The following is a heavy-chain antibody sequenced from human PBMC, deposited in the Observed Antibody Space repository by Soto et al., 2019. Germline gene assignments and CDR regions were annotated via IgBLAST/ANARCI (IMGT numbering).Heavy chain of an antibody. J-gene: IGHJ5*02. CDR1: GFAFGSYA. CDR3: TSNGSGRTCGS. D-gene: IGHD2-15*01. Sequence: EVQLLESGGGLVQPGRSLRLSCAASGFAFGSYAMTWVRQTPRKGLEWVSAISESGANTYYADSLKGRFTISRDNSKNTLYRQMNSLRPDDTAVYYCTSNGSGRTCGSWGQGTLVTVSS. V-gene: IGHV3-23*01. CDR2: ISESGANT.